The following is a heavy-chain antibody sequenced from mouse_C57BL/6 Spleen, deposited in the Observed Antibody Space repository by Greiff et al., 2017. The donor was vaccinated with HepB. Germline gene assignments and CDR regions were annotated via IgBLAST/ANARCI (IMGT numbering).Heavy chain of an antibody. J-gene: IGHJ3*01. V-gene: IGHV8-12*01. CDR3: ARSTYYYGSSGAWFAY. CDR2: IYWDDDK. Sequence: QVTLKVSGPGILQSSQTLSLTCSFSGFSLSTSGMGVSWIRQPSGKGLEWLAHIYWDDDKRYNPSLKSRLTISKDTSRNQVFLKITSVDTADTATYYCARSTYYYGSSGAWFAYWGQGTLVTVSA. D-gene: IGHD1-1*01. CDR1: GFSLSTSGMG.